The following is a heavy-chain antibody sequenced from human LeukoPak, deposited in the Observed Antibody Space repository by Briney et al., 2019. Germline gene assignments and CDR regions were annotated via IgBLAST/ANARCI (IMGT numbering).Heavy chain of an antibody. J-gene: IGHJ4*02. Sequence: QAGGSLRLSWAASGFTFSSYGMHWVRQAPGKGLEWVAVISYDGSNKYYADSAKGRFTISRDNSKNTLYLQMNSLRAEDTAVYYCASTPGWLSGVWGQGTLVTVSS. V-gene: IGHV3-30*03. D-gene: IGHD7-27*01. CDR3: ASTPGWLSGV. CDR2: ISYDGSNK. CDR1: GFTFSSYG.